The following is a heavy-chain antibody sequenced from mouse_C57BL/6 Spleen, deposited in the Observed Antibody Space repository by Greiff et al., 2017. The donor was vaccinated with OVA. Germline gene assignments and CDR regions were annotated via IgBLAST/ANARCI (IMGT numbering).Heavy chain of an antibody. CDR2: INPNNGGT. Sequence: VQLQQSGPELVKPGASVKISCKASGYTFTDYYMNWVKQSPGKSLEWIGDINPNNGGTSYNQKFKGKATLTVDKSSSTAYMELSSLTSEDSAVYDGARAFCYVYYAMDYWGQGTSVTVSS. CDR3: ARAFCYVYYAMDY. J-gene: IGHJ4*01. V-gene: IGHV1-26*01. CDR1: GYTFTDYY. D-gene: IGHD1-1*01.